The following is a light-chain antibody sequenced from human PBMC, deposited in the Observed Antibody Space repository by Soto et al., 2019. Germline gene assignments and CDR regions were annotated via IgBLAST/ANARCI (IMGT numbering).Light chain of an antibody. Sequence: EVVLTQSPATLSLSPGERATLSCRASQNVSIYLAWFQQKPGQAPRLLIYDASNRATGIPARFSGSGSVTDFTLTISSLEPEDFAAYYCQQRRDWPHTFGQGTKLEIK. CDR2: DAS. CDR3: QQRRDWPHT. J-gene: IGKJ2*01. CDR1: QNVSIY. V-gene: IGKV3-11*01.